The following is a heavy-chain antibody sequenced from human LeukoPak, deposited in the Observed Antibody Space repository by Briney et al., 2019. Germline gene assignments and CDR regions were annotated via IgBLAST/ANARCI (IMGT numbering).Heavy chain of an antibody. D-gene: IGHD5-18*01. CDR2: IYTSGST. J-gene: IGHJ4*02. CDR3: ARQRGYSYVYAY. V-gene: IGHV4-4*09. Sequence: SETLSLTCTVSGGSISSYYWSWIRQPPGKGLEWIGYIYTSGSTNYNPSLKSRVTISVDTSKNQFSLKLSSVTAADTAVYYCARQRGYSYVYAYWGQGTLVTVSS. CDR1: GGSISSYY.